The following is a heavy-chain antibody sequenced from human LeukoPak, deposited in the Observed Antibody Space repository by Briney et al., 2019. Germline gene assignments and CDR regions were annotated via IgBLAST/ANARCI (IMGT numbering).Heavy chain of an antibody. J-gene: IGHJ4*02. D-gene: IGHD6-13*01. Sequence: SETLSLTCAVYGGSFSGYYWSWIRQPPGKGLEWIGEINHNGSTNYNPSLKSRVTISVDTSKNQFSLKLSSVTAADTAVYYCARGPIAAAGHFDYWGQGTLVTVSS. V-gene: IGHV4-34*01. CDR2: INHNGST. CDR1: GGSFSGYY. CDR3: ARGPIAAAGHFDY.